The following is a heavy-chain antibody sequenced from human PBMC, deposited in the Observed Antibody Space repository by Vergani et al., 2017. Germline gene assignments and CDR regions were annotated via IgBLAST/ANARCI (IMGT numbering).Heavy chain of an antibody. J-gene: IGHJ2*01. CDR2: ISGSGGTT. Sequence: EVQLLESGGGLVQPGGSLRPSCAASGFTFSSYAMSWVRQAPGKGLEWVSGISGSGGTTYYADSVKGRFTISRDNSKNTLYLQMNSLRAEDTAVYYCAKTMGRILTGYFWYFDLWGRGTLVTVSS. CDR1: GFTFSSYA. D-gene: IGHD3-9*01. V-gene: IGHV3-23*01. CDR3: AKTMGRILTGYFWYFDL.